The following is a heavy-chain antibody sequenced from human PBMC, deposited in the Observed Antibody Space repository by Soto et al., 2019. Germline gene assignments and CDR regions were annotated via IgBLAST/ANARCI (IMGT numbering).Heavy chain of an antibody. V-gene: IGHV3-74*01. CDR1: GFTFSNSW. D-gene: IGHD2-2*01. J-gene: IGHJ4*02. Sequence: EESLRLSCAASGFTFSNSWMHWVRQVSGKGLEWVSRINADGTSTSYADSVKGRFTISRDNAKNTLYLHVNSLRAEDTAVYYCVKVLARGVGVPRFYFDSWGQGALVTVSS. CDR2: INADGTST. CDR3: VKVLARGVGVPRFYFDS.